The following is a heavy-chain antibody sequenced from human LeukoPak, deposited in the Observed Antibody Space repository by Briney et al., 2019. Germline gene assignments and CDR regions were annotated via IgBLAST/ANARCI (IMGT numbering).Heavy chain of an antibody. J-gene: IGHJ4*02. CDR2: IYYSGST. Sequence: SETLSLTCTVSGGSISSYYWSWIRQPPGKGLEWIGYIYYSGSTNYNPSLKSRVTISADTSKNQFSLKLSSVTAADTAVYYCARGGEYPSRYSNTWSTFDYWGQGTLITVSS. D-gene: IGHD6-13*01. V-gene: IGHV4-59*01. CDR3: ARGGEYPSRYSNTWSTFDY. CDR1: GGSISSYY.